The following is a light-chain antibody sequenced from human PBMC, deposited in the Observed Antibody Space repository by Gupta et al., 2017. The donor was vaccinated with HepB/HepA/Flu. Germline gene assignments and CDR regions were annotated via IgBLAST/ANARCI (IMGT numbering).Light chain of an antibody. CDR1: SSNIGRNT. Sequence: SVLTQPPSASGTPGQRVTISCSGSSSNIGRNTVNWYQPLPGTAPKLLIYIYNQRHSGVPDRFSGSKSATSASVAISGLQAEEAADYYCAAGDDSMNGPVFGGGSKLTVL. CDR3: AAGDDSMNGPV. CDR2: IYN. V-gene: IGLV1-44*01. J-gene: IGLJ2*01.